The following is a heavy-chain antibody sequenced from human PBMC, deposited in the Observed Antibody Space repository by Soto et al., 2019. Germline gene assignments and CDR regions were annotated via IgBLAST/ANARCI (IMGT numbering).Heavy chain of an antibody. Sequence: QVQLVESGGGVVQPGRSLRLSCAASGFTFSSYGMHWVRQAPGKGLEWVAVIWYDGSNKYYADSVKGRFTISRDNSKNTLYLQMNSLRAEDTAVYYCARDTGRPKRGCSGGSCYSVGYWGQGTLVTVSS. CDR3: ARDTGRPKRGCSGGSCYSVGY. J-gene: IGHJ4*02. V-gene: IGHV3-33*01. CDR1: GFTFSSYG. D-gene: IGHD2-15*01. CDR2: IWYDGSNK.